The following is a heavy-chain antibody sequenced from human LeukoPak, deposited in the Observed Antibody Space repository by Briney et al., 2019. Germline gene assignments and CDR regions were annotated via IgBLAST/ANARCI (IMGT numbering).Heavy chain of an antibody. CDR1: GFTFSSYS. CDR3: ASGFSYCSRTSCPDR. Sequence: PGGSLRLSCAASGFTFSSYSMNWVRQAPGKGLEWVSSISSSSSYIYYADSVKGRFTISRDNAKNSLYLQMNSLRAEDTAVYYCASGFSYCSRTSCPDRWGQGTLVTVSS. D-gene: IGHD2-2*01. V-gene: IGHV3-21*01. J-gene: IGHJ5*02. CDR2: ISSSSSYI.